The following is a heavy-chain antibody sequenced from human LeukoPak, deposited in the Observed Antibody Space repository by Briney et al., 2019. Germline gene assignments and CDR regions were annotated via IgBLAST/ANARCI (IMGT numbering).Heavy chain of an antibody. V-gene: IGHV4-30-4*01. Sequence: PSQTLSLTCTVSGGSISSGDYYWSWIRQPPGKGLEWIGYIYYSGSTYYNPSLKSRVTISVDTSKNQFSLKLSSVTAADTAVYYCASQGSRDYDILTGYYTRWGMDVWGQGTTVTVYS. D-gene: IGHD3-9*01. CDR2: IYYSGST. CDR3: ASQGSRDYDILTGYYTRWGMDV. CDR1: GGSISSGDYY. J-gene: IGHJ6*02.